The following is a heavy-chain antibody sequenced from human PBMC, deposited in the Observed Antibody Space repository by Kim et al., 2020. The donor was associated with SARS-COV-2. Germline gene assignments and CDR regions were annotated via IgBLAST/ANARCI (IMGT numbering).Heavy chain of an antibody. CDR3: ARGTGKYYFDY. CDR2: K. Sequence: KYYADPVKGRFTISRDNSKNTLYLQMNSLGAEDTAVYYCARGTGKYYFDYWGQGTLVTVSS. J-gene: IGHJ4*02. V-gene: IGHV3-30*01. D-gene: IGHD1-1*01.